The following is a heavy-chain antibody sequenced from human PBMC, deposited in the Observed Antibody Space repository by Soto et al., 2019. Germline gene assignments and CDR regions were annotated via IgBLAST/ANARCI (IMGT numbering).Heavy chain of an antibody. J-gene: IGHJ4*02. CDR1: GGSISSGDDY. Sequence: SETLSLTCTVSGGSISSGDDYWSWIRQPPGKGLEWIGYINHSGSTYYNPSLKSRVTISIDTSENQSSLKVRSVTAADTAVYYCARDPRFGSSSSNGDYWGQGTLVTVSS. CDR3: ARDPRFGSSSSNGDY. CDR2: INHSGST. V-gene: IGHV4-30-4*01. D-gene: IGHD6-6*01.